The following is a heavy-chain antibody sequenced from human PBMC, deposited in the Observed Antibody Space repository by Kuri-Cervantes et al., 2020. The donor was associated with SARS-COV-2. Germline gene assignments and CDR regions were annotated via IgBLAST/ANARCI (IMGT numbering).Heavy chain of an antibody. CDR2: INSDGSST. J-gene: IGHJ5*02. Sequence: GESLKISCAASGFIFSNYWMHWVRQAPGKGLVWVSRINSDGSSTSYADSVKGRFTISRDNAKNTLYLQMNSLRAEDTAVYYCARGGSTDYDFWSGYYRGWNWFDPWGQGTLVTVSS. CDR1: GFIFSNYW. CDR3: ARGGSTDYDFWSGYYRGWNWFDP. D-gene: IGHD3-3*01. V-gene: IGHV3-74*01.